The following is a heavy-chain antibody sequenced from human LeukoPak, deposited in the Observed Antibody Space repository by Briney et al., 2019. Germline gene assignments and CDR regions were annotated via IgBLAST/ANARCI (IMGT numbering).Heavy chain of an antibody. CDR2: IKQEGSEK. V-gene: IGHV3-7*01. CDR1: GFTFSSYW. J-gene: IGHJ4*02. D-gene: IGHD1-26*01. CDR3: ARGLRSGSYCDY. Sequence: GGSLRLSCVASGFTFSSYWMSWFRQAPGKGREWVANIKQEGSEKYYVDPVKGRFTISTDNAKNSLYLQMNSLRAEDTAVYYCARGLRSGSYCDYWGQGTLVTVSS.